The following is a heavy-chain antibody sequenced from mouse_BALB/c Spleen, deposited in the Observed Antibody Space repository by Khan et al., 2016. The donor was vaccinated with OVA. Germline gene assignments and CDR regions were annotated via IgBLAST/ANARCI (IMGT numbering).Heavy chain of an antibody. V-gene: IGHV3-2*02. D-gene: IGHD1-1*01. Sequence: EVKLLESGPGLVKPSQSLSLTCTVTGYSITSDYAWNWIRQFPGNKLEWMAYISYSGSTSSNPSLKSRISITRDTSKNQFFLQLNSVTTEDTATYCCARRYYYGHWYFDVWGAGTTVTVSS. CDR2: ISYSGST. CDR3: ARRYYYGHWYFDV. J-gene: IGHJ1*01. CDR1: GYSITSDYA.